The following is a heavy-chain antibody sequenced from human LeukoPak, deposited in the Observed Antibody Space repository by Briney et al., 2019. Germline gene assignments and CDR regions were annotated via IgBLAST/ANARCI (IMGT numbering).Heavy chain of an antibody. J-gene: IGHJ6*02. D-gene: IGHD3-9*01. V-gene: IGHV4-59*01. CDR3: ARVAISYGMDV. CDR2: IYYSGST. CDR1: GGSISSYY. Sequence: SETLSLTCTVSGGSISSYYWSWIRQPPGKGLEWIGYIYYSGSTNYNPSLKSRVTISVDTSKNQFSLKLSSVTAADTAVYYCARVAISYGMDVWGQGTTVTVSS.